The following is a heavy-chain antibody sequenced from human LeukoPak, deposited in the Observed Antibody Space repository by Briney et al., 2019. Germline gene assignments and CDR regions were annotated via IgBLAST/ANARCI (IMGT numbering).Heavy chain of an antibody. V-gene: IGHV3-23*01. D-gene: IGHD6-19*01. CDR2: ISERGDTT. CDR3: VCGSSIPDY. CDR1: ETTFITYA. Sequence: PGGSLRLSCGPSETTFITYAMTWAGKAPGKGLKWVSSISERGDTTYYADSVRGRFTISRDNSKNTLYLQMNSVRVEDTAVYFCVCGSSIPDYWGLGTLVTVSS. J-gene: IGHJ4*02.